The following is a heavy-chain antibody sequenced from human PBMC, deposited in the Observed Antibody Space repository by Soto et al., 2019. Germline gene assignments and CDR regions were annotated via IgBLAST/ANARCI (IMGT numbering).Heavy chain of an antibody. D-gene: IGHD3-3*01. CDR1: GFTFTSSA. CDR3: AATDFWRGFTQGGMDV. CDR2: IVVGSGNT. J-gene: IGHJ6*02. V-gene: IGHV1-58*01. Sequence: QMQLVQSGPEVKKPGTSVKVSCKASGFTFTSSAVQWVRQARGQRLEWIGWIVVGSGNTNYAQKFQERVTVTRDMSTSTDYMELSSLRSEDTAVYYGAATDFWRGFTQGGMDVWGQGTTVTVSS.